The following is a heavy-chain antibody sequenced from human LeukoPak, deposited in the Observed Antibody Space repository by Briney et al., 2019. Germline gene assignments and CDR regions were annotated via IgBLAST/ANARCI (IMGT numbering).Heavy chain of an antibody. CDR3: ARPPFSSCWDPGWFDP. CDR1: VLTFNIYG. D-gene: IGHD6-13*01. J-gene: IGHJ5*02. CDR2: IWYDGTNK. Sequence: GRSLRLSCSASVLTFNIYGMLWLRQAPDKGLEWVAVIWYDGTNKYYADSVKGRFTISRDNSKNRLYLQMNSLRAEDTAVYYCARPPFSSCWDPGWFDPWGQGTLITVSS. V-gene: IGHV3-33*01.